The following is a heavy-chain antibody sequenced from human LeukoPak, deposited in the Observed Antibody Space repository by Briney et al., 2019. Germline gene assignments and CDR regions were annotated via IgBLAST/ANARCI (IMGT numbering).Heavy chain of an antibody. CDR1: GFTFSIYD. D-gene: IGHD1-26*01. CDR3: ARGGIPVTGIDEVDY. J-gene: IGHJ4*02. Sequence: GGSLRLSCAASGFTFSIYDMHWVRQATGKGLEWGSAIGIGGDTYYPGSVKGRFTISRENAKNSLYLQMNSLRAGDTAVYYCARGGIPVTGIDEVDYWGQGTLVTVSS. CDR2: IGIGGDT. V-gene: IGHV3-13*01.